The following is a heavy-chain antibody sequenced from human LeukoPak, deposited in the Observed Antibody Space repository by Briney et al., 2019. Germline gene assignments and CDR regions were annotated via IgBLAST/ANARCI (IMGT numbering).Heavy chain of an antibody. V-gene: IGHV1-8*01. J-gene: IGHJ6*03. Sequence: ASVKVSCKASGYTFTSCDMNWVRQATGQGLEWMGWMNPNSGTTGYAQKFQGRVTMTRNTSISTAYMELSSLRSEDTAVYYCARRTGYYNYMDVWGKGTTVTVSS. CDR3: ARRTGYYNYMDV. D-gene: IGHD2-8*02. CDR1: GYTFTSCD. CDR2: MNPNSGTT.